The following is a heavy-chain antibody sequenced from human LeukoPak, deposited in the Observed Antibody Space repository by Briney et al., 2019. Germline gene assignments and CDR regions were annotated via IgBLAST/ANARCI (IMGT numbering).Heavy chain of an antibody. CDR2: IIPIFGTA. J-gene: IGHJ3*02. Sequence: ASVKVSCKASGGTFSSYAISWVRQAPGQGLEWMGGIIPIFGTANYAQKFQGRVTITADESTSTAYMELSSLRSEDTAVYYCARAFRSIAAAGSYDAFDIWGQGTMVTVSS. CDR1: GGTFSSYA. V-gene: IGHV1-69*13. D-gene: IGHD6-13*01. CDR3: ARAFRSIAAAGSYDAFDI.